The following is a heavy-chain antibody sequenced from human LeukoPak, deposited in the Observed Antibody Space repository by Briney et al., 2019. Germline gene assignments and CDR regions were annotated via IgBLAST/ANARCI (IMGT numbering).Heavy chain of an antibody. CDR1: GGTFSSYA. Sequence: GASVKVSCKASGGTFSSYAISWVRQAPGQGLEWMGGIIPIFGTASYAQKFQGRVTITADKSTSTAYMELSSLRSEDTAVYYCASPYPLNPDYYYYMDVWGKGTTVTVSS. J-gene: IGHJ6*03. CDR3: ASPYPLNPDYYYYMDV. CDR2: IIPIFGTA. V-gene: IGHV1-69*06.